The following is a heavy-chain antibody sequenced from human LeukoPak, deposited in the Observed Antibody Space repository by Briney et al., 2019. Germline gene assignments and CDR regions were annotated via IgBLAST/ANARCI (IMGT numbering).Heavy chain of an antibody. Sequence: GGSLRLSCAASGFTFSSYGMHWVRQAPGKGLEWVAVISYDGSNKYYADSVKGRFTISRDNSKNTLYLQMNSLRAEDTAVYYCAKAAVVVYYYYYGMDVWGQGTTVTVSS. CDR3: AKAAVVVYYYYYGMDV. D-gene: IGHD3-22*01. V-gene: IGHV3-30*18. CDR1: GFTFSSYG. CDR2: ISYDGSNK. J-gene: IGHJ6*02.